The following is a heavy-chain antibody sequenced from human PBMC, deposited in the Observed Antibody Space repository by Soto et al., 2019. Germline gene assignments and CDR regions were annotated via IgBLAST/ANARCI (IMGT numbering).Heavy chain of an antibody. CDR1: GFTFSSYA. J-gene: IGHJ6*02. V-gene: IGHV3-30-3*01. D-gene: IGHD4-4*01. Sequence: QVQLVESGGGVVQPGRSLRLSCAASGFTFSSYAMHWVRQAPGKGLEWVAVISYDGSNKYYADSVKGRFTISRDNSKNTLYLQMNSLRAEDTAVYYCARDWPVNSFSNYYYYGMDVWGQGTTVTVSS. CDR2: ISYDGSNK. CDR3: ARDWPVNSFSNYYYYGMDV.